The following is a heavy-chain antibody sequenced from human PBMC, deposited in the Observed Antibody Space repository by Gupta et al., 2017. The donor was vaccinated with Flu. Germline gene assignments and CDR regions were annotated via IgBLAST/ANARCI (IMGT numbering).Heavy chain of an antibody. V-gene: IGHV3-21*06. D-gene: IGHD1-26*01. CDR2: ISSSSSYI. Sequence: GLEWVAFISSSSSYIYYADSVRGRFTVSRDNAENLLYLQVNSLRVEDTAMYYCARGWEARASFEYWGLGTLVPVSS. CDR3: ARGWEARASFEY. J-gene: IGHJ4*02.